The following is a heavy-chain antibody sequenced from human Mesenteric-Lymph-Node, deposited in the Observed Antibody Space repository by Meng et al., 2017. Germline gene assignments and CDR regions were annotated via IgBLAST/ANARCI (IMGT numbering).Heavy chain of an antibody. V-gene: IGHV4-61*02. CDR3: ARVAMVWGAIPFDP. CDR1: GGSISSGSYY. CDR2: IYTSGST. J-gene: IGHJ5*02. D-gene: IGHD3-10*01. Sequence: SETLSLTCTVSGGSISSGSYYWSWIRQPAGKGLEWIGRIYTSGSTNYNPSLKSRVTISVDTSKNQFSLKLSSVTAADTAVYYCARVAMVWGAIPFDPWGQGTLVTVSS.